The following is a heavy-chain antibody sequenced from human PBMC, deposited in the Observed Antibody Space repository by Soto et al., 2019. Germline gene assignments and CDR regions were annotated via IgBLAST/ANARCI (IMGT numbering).Heavy chain of an antibody. D-gene: IGHD2-21*02. V-gene: IGHV1-18*01. J-gene: IGHJ4*02. CDR3: ARRVTILAVTAFDS. CDR2: ISTFNGAT. Sequence: QIQLVQSGGDVKKPGASVKVSCKASGYTFSTYGVSWVRQAPGQGLEWMGWISTFNGATTYAQKLQARLTLTTDTSTSTAYMELRSLTTDDTAVYYCARRVTILAVTAFDSWGQGTLVTVSA. CDR1: GYTFSTYG.